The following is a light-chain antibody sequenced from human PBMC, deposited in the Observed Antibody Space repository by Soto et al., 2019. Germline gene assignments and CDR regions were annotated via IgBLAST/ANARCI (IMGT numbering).Light chain of an antibody. CDR2: AAS. Sequence: DIQMTQSPSSVYASVGDRVTITCRASQDIRTWLAWYQQKPGKAPKLLIYAASSLQSGVPSRFSGSGSGTDFTLTINSLQPEDFATYYCQQANSFPITFGQGTRLEIK. CDR1: QDIRTW. CDR3: QQANSFPIT. V-gene: IGKV1-12*01. J-gene: IGKJ5*01.